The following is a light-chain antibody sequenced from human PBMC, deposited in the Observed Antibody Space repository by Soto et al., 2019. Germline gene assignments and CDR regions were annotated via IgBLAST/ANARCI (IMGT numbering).Light chain of an antibody. J-gene: IGLJ2*01. Sequence: QSALTQLPSASGSPGKSVTSSCTGTSSDVGGYDYVSWYQQHPGKAPKLIIYEVTKRPSGVPDRFSGSKSGNAASLTVSGLQAEDEAHYYCSSFAGTDILVFGGGTKLTV. CDR3: SSFAGTDILV. CDR1: SSDVGGYDY. CDR2: EVT. V-gene: IGLV2-8*01.